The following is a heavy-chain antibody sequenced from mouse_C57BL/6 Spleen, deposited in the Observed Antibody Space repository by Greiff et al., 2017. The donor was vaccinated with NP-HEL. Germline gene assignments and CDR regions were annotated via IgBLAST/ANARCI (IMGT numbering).Heavy chain of an antibody. J-gene: IGHJ4*01. CDR3: TTSSSGPRDY. Sequence: EVQGVESGAELVRPGASVKLSCTASGFNIKDDYMHWVKQRPEQGLEWIGWIDPENGDTEYASKFQGKATITADTSSNTAYLQLSSLTSEDTAVYYCTTSSSGPRDYWGQGTSVTVSS. CDR2: IDPENGDT. CDR1: GFNIKDDY. V-gene: IGHV14-4*01. D-gene: IGHD3-2*02.